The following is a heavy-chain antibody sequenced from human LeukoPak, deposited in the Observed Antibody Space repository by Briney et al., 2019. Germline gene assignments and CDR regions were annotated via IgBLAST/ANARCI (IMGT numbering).Heavy chain of an antibody. CDR2: ISYDGSNK. CDR3: AKDHETGDFWSGYYFDY. V-gene: IGHV3-30*18. Sequence: GGSLRLSCAASGFTFSSYGMHWVRQAPGKGLEWVAVISYDGSNKYYADSVKGRFTISRDNSKNTLYLQMNSLRAEDTAVYYCAKDHETGDFWSGYYFDYWGQGTLVTVSS. J-gene: IGHJ4*02. D-gene: IGHD3-3*01. CDR1: GFTFSSYG.